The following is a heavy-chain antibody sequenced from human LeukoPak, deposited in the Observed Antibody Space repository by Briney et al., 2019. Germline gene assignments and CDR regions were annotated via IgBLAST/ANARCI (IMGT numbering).Heavy chain of an antibody. V-gene: IGHV3-53*01. Sequence: GGSLRLSCAASGFTVSSNYMSWVRQAPGKGLEWVSVIYSGGSTYYADSVKGRFTISRDNSKNTLYLQMNSLRAEDTAVYYCARSPGYSSSWTDAFDIWGQGTMVTVSS. CDR2: IYSGGST. CDR3: ARSPGYSSSWTDAFDI. D-gene: IGHD6-13*01. CDR1: GFTVSSNY. J-gene: IGHJ3*02.